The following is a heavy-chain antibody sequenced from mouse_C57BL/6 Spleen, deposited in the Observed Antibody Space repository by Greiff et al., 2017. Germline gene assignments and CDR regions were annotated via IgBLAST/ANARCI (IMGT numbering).Heavy chain of an antibody. J-gene: IGHJ3*01. CDR1: GYTFTSYW. Sequence: QVQLKESGAELAKPGASVKLSCKASGYTFTSYWMHWVKQRPGQGLEWIGYINPSSGSPTYNQKFKDKATLTADKSSSTAYMQLSSLTYEDSAVYYCANYYGSGYVPFAYWGQGTLVTVSA. CDR3: ANYYGSGYVPFAY. V-gene: IGHV1-7*01. CDR2: INPSSGSP. D-gene: IGHD1-1*01.